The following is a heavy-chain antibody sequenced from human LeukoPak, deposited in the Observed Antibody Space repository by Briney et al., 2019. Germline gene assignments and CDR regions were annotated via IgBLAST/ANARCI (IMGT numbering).Heavy chain of an antibody. CDR2: LSWNSGSI. J-gene: IGHJ5*02. Sequence: PGGSLRLSCAASGFSFGGYSMHWVRQAPGKGLEWVSGLSWNSGSIGYADSVKGRFTISRDNAKYSLYLQMNSLRAEDTAVYFCAPAMGRASTAAFDPWGQGTLVTVCS. CDR1: GFSFGGYS. V-gene: IGHV3-9*01. D-gene: IGHD2-21*02. CDR3: APAMGRASTAAFDP.